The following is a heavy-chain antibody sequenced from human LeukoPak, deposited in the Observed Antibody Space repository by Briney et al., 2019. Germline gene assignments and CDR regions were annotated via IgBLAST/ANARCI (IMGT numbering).Heavy chain of an antibody. V-gene: IGHV3-23*01. Sequence: GGSLRLSCAASGFAFSSYAMSWVRQTPGKGLEWVSTISGSGGRTYYADSVKGRFTISRDNSKNTLYLQMNSLRAEDTTVYYCARRTPDYYYYYMDVWGKGTTVTVSS. CDR1: GFAFSSYA. CDR3: ARRTPDYYYYYMDV. J-gene: IGHJ6*03. CDR2: ISGSGGRT.